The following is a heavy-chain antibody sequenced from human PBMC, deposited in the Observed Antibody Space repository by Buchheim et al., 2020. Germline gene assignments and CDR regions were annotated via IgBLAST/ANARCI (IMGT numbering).Heavy chain of an antibody. V-gene: IGHV1-46*01. J-gene: IGHJ5*02. CDR2: INPSGGST. CDR1: GYTFTSYY. CDR3: ARERLDITMIARSNWFDP. Sequence: QVQLVQSGAEVKKPGASVKVSCKASGYTFTSYYMHWVRQAPGQGLEWMGIINPSGGSTSYAQKFQGRVTMTRDTSTSTVYMELSRLRSDDTAVYYCARERLDITMIARSNWFDPWGQGTL. D-gene: IGHD3-22*01.